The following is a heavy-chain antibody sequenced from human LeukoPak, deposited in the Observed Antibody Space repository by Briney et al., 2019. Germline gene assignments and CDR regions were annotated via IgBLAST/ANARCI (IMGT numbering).Heavy chain of an antibody. V-gene: IGHV3-7*01. Sequence: GGSLRLSCAASGFSLSSYWMSWVRQAPGKGLEWVPNIKQDGSEKYYVDSVKGRFTISRDNAKNSLYLQMNSLRAEDTAVYYCARDRMGDCTGGSCYNGFDSWGQGTLVTVSS. CDR3: ARDRMGDCTGGSCYNGFDS. D-gene: IGHD2-15*01. CDR1: GFSLSSYW. J-gene: IGHJ4*02. CDR2: IKQDGSEK.